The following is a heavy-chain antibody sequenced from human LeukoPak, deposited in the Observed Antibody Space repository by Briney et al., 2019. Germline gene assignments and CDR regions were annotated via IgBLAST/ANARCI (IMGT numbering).Heavy chain of an antibody. CDR3: ARVIDFGDNGDDAFDT. D-gene: IGHD4-17*01. CDR1: GYRFNAYG. CDR2: ISGYNGNT. J-gene: IGHJ3*02. Sequence: ASVKVSCKTSGYRFNAYGISWVRQAPGQGLEWMGWISGYNGNTNYGEEVQGRLTMTLDTSTTTAYMELSGLRSDDTAVYYCARVIDFGDNGDDAFDTWGQGTLVTVSS. V-gene: IGHV1-18*01.